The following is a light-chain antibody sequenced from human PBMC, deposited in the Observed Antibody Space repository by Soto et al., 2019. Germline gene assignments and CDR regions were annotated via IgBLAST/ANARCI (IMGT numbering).Light chain of an antibody. CDR2: DAS. CDR1: QTIGTY. Sequence: VTQSRSSLAASLGDRVTITCRASQTIGTYVNWYRQKSGAAPELLIYDASTLQSGVPSRCRGGASGTDFTLTSSSLQLDDFATYYCQQSNNTPLTCGQGTKVDIK. J-gene: IGKJ1*01. V-gene: IGKV1-39*01. CDR3: QQSNNTPLT.